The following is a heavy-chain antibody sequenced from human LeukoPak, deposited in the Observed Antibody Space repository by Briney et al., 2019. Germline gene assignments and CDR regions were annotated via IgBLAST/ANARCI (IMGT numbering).Heavy chain of an antibody. CDR1: GGSISSYY. D-gene: IGHD2-2*02. J-gene: IGHJ1*01. Sequence: PSETLSLTCTVSGGSISSYYWSWIRQPPGKGLEWIGYIYTSGSTNYNPSPKSRVTVSVDTSKNQFSLKLSSVTAADTAVYYCARHAGGYCSSTSCYTGYFQHWGQGTLVTVSS. CDR3: ARHAGGYCSSTSCYTGYFQH. CDR2: IYTSGST. V-gene: IGHV4-4*09.